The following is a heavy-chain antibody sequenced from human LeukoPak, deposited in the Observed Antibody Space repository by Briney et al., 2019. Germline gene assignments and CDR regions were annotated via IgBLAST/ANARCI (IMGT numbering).Heavy chain of an antibody. CDR2: ISSSGESP. D-gene: IGHD5-24*01. CDR3: AKKSRDGYNPFDY. CDR1: GFTFSRYV. V-gene: IGHV3-23*01. Sequence: PGGSLRLSCAVSGFTFSRYVMSWVRQAPGKGLEWVCGISSSGESPYYADSVKGRFTISRDNSKNTLYLEINSLRAEDTAVYYCAKKSRDGYNPFDYLGQGTLVTVSS. J-gene: IGHJ4*02.